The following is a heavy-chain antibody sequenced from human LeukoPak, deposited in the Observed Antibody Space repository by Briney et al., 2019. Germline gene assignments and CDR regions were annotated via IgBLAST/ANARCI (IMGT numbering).Heavy chain of an antibody. CDR3: ARGYCSGGSCYTFDY. V-gene: IGHV4-4*07. CDR1: GGSISNYY. J-gene: IGHJ4*02. D-gene: IGHD2-15*01. CDR2: IYATGST. Sequence: TSETLSLTCTASGGSISNYYWSWIRQPAGKGLDWIGRIYATGSTNYNPSLKSRVTMSVDTSKNQLSLNLSSVTAADTAVYHCARGYCSGGSCYTFDYWGQGTLVTVSS.